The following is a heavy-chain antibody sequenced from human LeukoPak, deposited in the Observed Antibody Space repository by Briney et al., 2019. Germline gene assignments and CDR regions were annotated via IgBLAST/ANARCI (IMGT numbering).Heavy chain of an antibody. Sequence: ASVKVSCKASGYTFTGHHMHWVRQAPGQGLEWMGWINSNSGDTGYAQKFQGRVTMTRDTSISTAYMELSRLRSDDTAVYYCARELTYYYGSGSYFGYFDYWGQGTLVTVSS. V-gene: IGHV1-2*02. CDR2: INSNSGDT. CDR1: GYTFTGHH. D-gene: IGHD3-10*01. J-gene: IGHJ4*02. CDR3: ARELTYYYGSGSYFGYFDY.